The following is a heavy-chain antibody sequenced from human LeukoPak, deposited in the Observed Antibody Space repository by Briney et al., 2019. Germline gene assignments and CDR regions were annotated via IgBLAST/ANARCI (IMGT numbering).Heavy chain of an antibody. CDR1: GGTFSSYA. CDR2: IIPIFGTA. D-gene: IGHD2-15*01. V-gene: IGHV1-69*13. CDR3: ARDKGYCSGGSCYNWFDP. Sequence: GASVKVSCKASGGTFSSYAISWVRQAPGQGLEWMGGIIPIFGTANYAQKFQGRVTITADESTSTAYMELSSLRSEDTAVYYCARDKGYCSGGSCYNWFDPWGQGTLVTVSS. J-gene: IGHJ5*02.